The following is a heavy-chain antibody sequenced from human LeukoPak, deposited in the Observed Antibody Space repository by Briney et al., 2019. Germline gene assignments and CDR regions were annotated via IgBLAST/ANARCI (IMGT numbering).Heavy chain of an antibody. CDR3: ARGHSGY. V-gene: IGHV4-34*01. J-gene: IGHJ4*02. CDR2: INHSGST. CDR1: GGSFSGYY. D-gene: IGHD2-15*01. Sequence: SETLSLTCAVYGGSFSGYYWSWIRQPPGKGLEWIGEINHSGSTNYNPSLKSRVTISVDTSKNQFSLKLSSVTAADTAVYYCARGHSGYWGQGTLVTVSS.